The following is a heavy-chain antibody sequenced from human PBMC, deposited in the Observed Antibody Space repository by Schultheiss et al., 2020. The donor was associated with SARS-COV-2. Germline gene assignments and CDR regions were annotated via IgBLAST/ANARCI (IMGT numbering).Heavy chain of an antibody. CDR3: AREGDVLLWFGELTH. J-gene: IGHJ4*02. V-gene: IGHV1-46*01. CDR1: GYTFTSYG. Sequence: ASVKVSCKAAGYTFTSYGISWVRQAPGQGLEWMGIINPSGGSTSYAQKFQGRVTMTRDTSISTAYMELSRLRSDDTAVYYCAREGDVLLWFGELTHWGQGTLVTVSS. D-gene: IGHD3-10*01. CDR2: INPSGGST.